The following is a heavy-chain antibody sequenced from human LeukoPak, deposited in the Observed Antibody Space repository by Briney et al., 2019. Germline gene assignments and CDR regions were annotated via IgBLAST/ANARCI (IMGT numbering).Heavy chain of an antibody. J-gene: IGHJ3*02. D-gene: IGHD4-17*01. Sequence: ASVKVSCKASGYTFTSYGISWVRQAPGQGLGWMGWISAYNGNTNYAQKLQGRVTMTTGTSTSTAYMELRSLRSDDTAVYYCARGSTVTIGDAFDIWGQGTMVTVSS. CDR2: ISAYNGNT. V-gene: IGHV1-18*01. CDR3: ARGSTVTIGDAFDI. CDR1: GYTFTSYG.